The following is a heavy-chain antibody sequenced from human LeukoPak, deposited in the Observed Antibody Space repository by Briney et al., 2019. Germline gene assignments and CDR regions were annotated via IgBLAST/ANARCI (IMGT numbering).Heavy chain of an antibody. CDR2: IYYSGST. J-gene: IGHJ4*02. V-gene: IGHV4-59*01. CDR3: ARRSAAAGTTHYFDY. CDR1: GGSISSYY. Sequence: PSETLSLTCTVSGGSISSYYWSWIRQPPGKGLEWIGYIYYSGSTNYNPSLKSRVTISVDTSKNQFSLKLSSVTAADTAVYYCARRSAAAGTTHYFDYWGQGTLVTVSS. D-gene: IGHD6-13*01.